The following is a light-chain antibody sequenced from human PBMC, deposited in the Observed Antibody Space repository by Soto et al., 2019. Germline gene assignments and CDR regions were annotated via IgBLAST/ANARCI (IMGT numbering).Light chain of an antibody. CDR1: RSGFYKSNNKNH. V-gene: IGKV4-1*01. J-gene: IGKJ5*01. CDR3: QQSYFTPIT. CDR2: WAS. Sequence: DIVMTQSPDSLAVSLGERATMNCKYSRSGFYKSNNKNHLAWYQQKPGQPPQLLIYWASTRASGVPERFSGSGSGTDFTLTINSLQPEDFATYYCQQSYFTPITFGQGTRLEIK.